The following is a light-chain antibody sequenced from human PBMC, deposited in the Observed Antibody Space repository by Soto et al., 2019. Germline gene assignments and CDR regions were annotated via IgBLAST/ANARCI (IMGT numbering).Light chain of an antibody. J-gene: IGKJ1*01. V-gene: IGKV1-39*01. CDR1: QSISNH. CDR3: QQSYSSPPT. Sequence: DIQMTQSPSSLSASVEDRVIITCRASQSISNHLNWYQQKPGKAPKLLIFAASSLQSGVPSRFSGSRSGPDFTLTISSLQPEDVATYYCQQSYSSPPTLGQGTKVEIK. CDR2: AAS.